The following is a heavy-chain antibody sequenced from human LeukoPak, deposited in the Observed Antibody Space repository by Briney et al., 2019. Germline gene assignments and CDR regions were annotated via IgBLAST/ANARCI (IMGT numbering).Heavy chain of an antibody. CDR1: GYTFTDYF. CDR3: ARDLSSTSNWEFDY. D-gene: IGHD7-27*01. J-gene: IGHJ4*02. V-gene: IGHV1-2*06. Sequence: ASVKVSCKASGYTFTDYFIHWVRQAPGQGPEWMGRMNGNSGVTMYAQTLQDRVTMTRDTSNSTAYMELSRLTSDDTAVYYCARDLSSTSNWEFDYWGQGTLVTVSS. CDR2: MNGNSGVT.